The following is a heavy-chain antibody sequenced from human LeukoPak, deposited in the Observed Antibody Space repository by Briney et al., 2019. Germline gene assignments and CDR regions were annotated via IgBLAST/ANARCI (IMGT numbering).Heavy chain of an antibody. CDR3: ARGGSYDRYFDY. CDR2: MSYDGSNE. D-gene: IGHD3-22*01. CDR1: GFSFSNSV. V-gene: IGHV3-30-3*01. Sequence: GGSLRLSCAGSGFSFSNSVMHWVRLAPGKGLEWVAVMSYDGSNEYYADSVRGRFTISRDNSKNTPYLQMNRLRAEDTAVYYCARGGSYDRYFDYWGQGTLVTVSS. J-gene: IGHJ4*02.